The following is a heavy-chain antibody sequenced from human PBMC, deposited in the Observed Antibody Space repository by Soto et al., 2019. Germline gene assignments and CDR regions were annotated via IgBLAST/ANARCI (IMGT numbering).Heavy chain of an antibody. V-gene: IGHV4-59*11. Sequence: SETLSLTCTVSGGSLSSHYWTWIRQSPGKGLEWIGYVYFSGNTNYNPSLKSRVTISIDTSKNQFSLRLASVTAADTAFYYCGSVRPSGYVLSWGQGTLVTVSS. J-gene: IGHJ5*02. D-gene: IGHD6-25*01. CDR3: GSVRPSGYVLS. CDR1: GGSLSSHY. CDR2: VYFSGNT.